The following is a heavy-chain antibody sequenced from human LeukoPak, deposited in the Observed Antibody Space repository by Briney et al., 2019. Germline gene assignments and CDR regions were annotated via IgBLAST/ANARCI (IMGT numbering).Heavy chain of an antibody. Sequence: PSETLSLTCTVSGGSISSGGYYWSWIRQHPGKGLEWIGYIYYSGSTYYNPSLKSRVTISVDTSKNQFSLKLSSVTAADTAVYYCARSGRYYGSGSYPYYYYYGMDVWGKGTTFTVSS. V-gene: IGHV4-31*03. D-gene: IGHD3-10*01. CDR1: GGSISSGGYY. J-gene: IGHJ6*04. CDR3: ARSGRYYGSGSYPYYYYYGMDV. CDR2: IYYSGST.